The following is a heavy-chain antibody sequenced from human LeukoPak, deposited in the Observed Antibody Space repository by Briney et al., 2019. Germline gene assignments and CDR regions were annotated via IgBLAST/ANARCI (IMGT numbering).Heavy chain of an antibody. CDR3: AQDRTVGASYWYFDL. Sequence: GGSLRLSCAASGVTLSSYAMSWARQAPGKGLEWVSGISSSGSGGNTYYADSVKGRFTISRDSSQNTLFLHMNTLRAEDPAIYYCAQDRTVGASYWYFDLWGRGTLVTVSS. D-gene: IGHD1-26*01. CDR2: ISSSGSGGNT. CDR1: GVTLSSYA. J-gene: IGHJ2*01. V-gene: IGHV3-23*01.